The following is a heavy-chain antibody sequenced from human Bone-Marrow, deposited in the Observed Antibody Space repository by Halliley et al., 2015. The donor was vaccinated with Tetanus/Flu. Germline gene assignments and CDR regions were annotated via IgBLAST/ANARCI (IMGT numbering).Heavy chain of an antibody. Sequence: QLVQSGAEVKKPGASVKVSCKASGYTFTTYAISWVRQAPGQGLEWMGWISVYNGNTDYAQKLQGRLTMTTDTATSTAYMELRSLRSDDTAVYYCARGEMAIVTFFDLWGQGSLFTVSS. J-gene: IGHJ4*02. D-gene: IGHD5-12*01. CDR3: ARGEMAIVTFFDL. V-gene: IGHV1-18*04. CDR1: GYTFTTYA. CDR2: ISVYNGNT.